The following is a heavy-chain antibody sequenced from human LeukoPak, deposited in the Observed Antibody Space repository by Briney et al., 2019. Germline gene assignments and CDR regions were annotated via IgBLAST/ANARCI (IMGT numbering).Heavy chain of an antibody. CDR1: GYTLSDYG. CDR3: VRTRRSILATIFDY. Sequence: GASVKVSCKASGYTLSDYGISWVRQARGQGLEWMGWVNFYNGNTKYAEKFQGRLTMTRDTPTSTAYMEVRSLRPDDTAIYYCVRTRRSILATIFDYWGQGALITVSS. V-gene: IGHV1-18*01. CDR2: VNFYNGNT. D-gene: IGHD5-12*01. J-gene: IGHJ4*02.